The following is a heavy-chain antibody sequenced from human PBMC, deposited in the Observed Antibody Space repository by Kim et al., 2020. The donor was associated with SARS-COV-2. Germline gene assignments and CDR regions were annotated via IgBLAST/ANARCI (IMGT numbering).Heavy chain of an antibody. Sequence: IGHIYYSGSTVYSPSLKSRVTISVDTSKNQFSLKLSSVTAADTAVYFCARYSGSPSWFLDVWGRGTLVTVSS. V-gene: IGHV4-59*01. CDR3: ARYSGSPSWFLDV. CDR2: IYYSGST. J-gene: IGHJ2*01. D-gene: IGHD1-26*01.